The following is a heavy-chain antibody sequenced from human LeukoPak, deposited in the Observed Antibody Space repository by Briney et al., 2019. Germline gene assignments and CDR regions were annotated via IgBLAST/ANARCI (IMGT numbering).Heavy chain of an antibody. D-gene: IGHD6-13*01. V-gene: IGHV3-7*01. J-gene: IGHJ5*02. CDR1: GFTFSDFE. CDR3: ARWQPGFDP. Sequence: GGSLRLSCAASGFTFSDFEMNWVRQVPGKGLEWVANIKQDGSEKYYVDSVEGRFAISRDNAQNSLYLQMNSLRVEDTAMYYCARWQPGFDPWGQGTLVTVSS. CDR2: IKQDGSEK.